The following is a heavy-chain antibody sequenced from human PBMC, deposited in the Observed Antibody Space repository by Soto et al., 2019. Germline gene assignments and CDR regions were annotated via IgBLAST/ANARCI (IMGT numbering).Heavy chain of an antibody. V-gene: IGHV3-7*02. CDR3: ARRWLAIDY. CDR1: GFTFSRSW. D-gene: IGHD6-19*01. J-gene: IGHJ4*02. Sequence: PGGSLRLSCAASGFTFSRSWMSWVRQGPGKGLEWVAHIKYDGGETYYVDSVKGRFTISRDNAKNSLYLQMNSLRAEDTAVYYCARRWLAIDYWGQGTLVTVSS. CDR2: IKYDGGET.